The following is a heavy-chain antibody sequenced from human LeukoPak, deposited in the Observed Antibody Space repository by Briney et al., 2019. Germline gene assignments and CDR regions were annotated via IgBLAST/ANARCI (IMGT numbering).Heavy chain of an antibody. CDR1: GFMFSNFA. CDR3: AKDQGQAVVPRRFDY. J-gene: IGHJ4*02. CDR2: IYYSGGNT. D-gene: IGHD2-2*01. Sequence: GVSLRLSCAASGFMFSNFAMSWVRQDPGKGLEWVSTIYYSGGNTYSADSVKGRFTISRDNAKNTLYLQMNSLRAEDTAVYYCAKDQGQAVVPRRFDYWGQGTLVTVSS. V-gene: IGHV3-23*01.